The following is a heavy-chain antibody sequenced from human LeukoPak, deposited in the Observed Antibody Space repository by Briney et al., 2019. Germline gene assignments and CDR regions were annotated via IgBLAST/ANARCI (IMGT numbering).Heavy chain of an antibody. CDR3: ASEGDILTGYYTSYYGMDV. CDR2: ISYDGSNK. D-gene: IGHD3-9*01. Sequence: GGSLRLSCAASGFTFSSYAMHWVRQAPGKGLEWVAVISYDGSNKYYADSVKGRFTISRDNSKNTLYLQMNSLRAEDTAVYYCASEGDILTGYYTSYYGMDVWGQGTTVTVSS. V-gene: IGHV3-30*04. J-gene: IGHJ6*02. CDR1: GFTFSSYA.